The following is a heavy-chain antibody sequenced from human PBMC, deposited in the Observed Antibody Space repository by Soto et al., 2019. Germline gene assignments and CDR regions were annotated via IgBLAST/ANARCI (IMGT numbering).Heavy chain of an antibody. CDR2: IIPIFGTA. J-gene: IGHJ1*01. CDR3: ATDDIPTAEYFQN. CDR1: GGTFSSYG. V-gene: IGHV1-69*13. Sequence: ASVKVSCKASGGTFSSYGISWVRQAPGQGLEWMGGIIPIFGTANYAQKFQGRVTITADESTNTAYMDLSSLRSEDTAVYYCATDDIPTAEYFQNWGQGTLVTVSS.